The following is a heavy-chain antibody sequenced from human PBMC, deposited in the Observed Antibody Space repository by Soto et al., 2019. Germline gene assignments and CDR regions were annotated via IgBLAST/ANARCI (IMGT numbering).Heavy chain of an antibody. J-gene: IGHJ3*02. CDR1: GGTFSSYA. Sequence: QVQLVQSGAEVKKPGSSVKVSCKASGGTFSSYAISWVRQAPGQGLEWMGGIIPIFGTANYEQKFQGRVTITADESTSTAYMELSSLRSEDTAVYYCARDDHYYDSSGYLDDAFDIWGQGTMVTVSS. V-gene: IGHV1-69*01. D-gene: IGHD3-22*01. CDR3: ARDDHYYDSSGYLDDAFDI. CDR2: IIPIFGTA.